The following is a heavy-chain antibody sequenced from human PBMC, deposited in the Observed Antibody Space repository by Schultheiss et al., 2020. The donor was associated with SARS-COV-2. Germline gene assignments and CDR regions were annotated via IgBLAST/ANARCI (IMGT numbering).Heavy chain of an antibody. CDR1: GGSFSGYY. Sequence: SETLSLTCAVYGGSFSGYYWSWIRQPPGKGLEWIGEINHSGSTYYNPSLKSRVTISVDTSKNQFSLKLSSVTAADTAVYYCASYQADTAMVTALGIDYWGQGTLVTVSS. V-gene: IGHV4-34*01. CDR3: ASYQADTAMVTALGIDY. CDR2: INHSGST. J-gene: IGHJ4*02. D-gene: IGHD5-18*01.